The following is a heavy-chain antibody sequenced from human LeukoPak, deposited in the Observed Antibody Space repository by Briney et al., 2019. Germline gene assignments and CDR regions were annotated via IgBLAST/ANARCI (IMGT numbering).Heavy chain of an antibody. J-gene: IGHJ4*02. D-gene: IGHD6-19*01. V-gene: IGHV3-43*02. CDR1: GFIFDNYA. CDR2: ISGDGGST. CDR3: ARESETSGWYDY. Sequence: GGSLRLSCAAPGFIFDNYAIHWVRQAPGKGLEWVSLISGDGGSTFYADSVRGRFTISRDNTRKSLSLQMSSLRSENTALYYCARESETSGWYDYWGQGTLVTVSS.